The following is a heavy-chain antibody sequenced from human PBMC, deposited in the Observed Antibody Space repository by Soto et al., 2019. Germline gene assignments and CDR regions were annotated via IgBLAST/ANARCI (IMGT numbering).Heavy chain of an antibody. CDR3: ATRITVFGLLIPPFDP. CDR1: DGKVVDYD. Sequence: VRCTVYDGKVVDYDGRWISQQHGKGLEWIGEINHTGGTHYNPSLKSRVTMSVDTSKNQFSLRLSSVTAADTAIYYCATRITVFGLLIPPFDPWGQGIQVTVPQ. V-gene: IGHV4-34*08. D-gene: IGHD3-3*01. CDR2: INHTGGT. J-gene: IGHJ5*02.